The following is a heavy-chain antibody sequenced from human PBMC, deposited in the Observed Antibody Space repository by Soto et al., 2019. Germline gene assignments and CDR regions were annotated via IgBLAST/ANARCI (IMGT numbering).Heavy chain of an antibody. Sequence: QVQLVESGGGVVQPGRSLRLSCAASGFTFSSYGMHWVRQAPGKGLEWVAVISYDGSNKYYADSVKGRFTISRDNSKNTLYLQMNSLRAEDTAVYYCAKDPRRYYYDSSGYYFQHWGQGTLLTVSS. CDR2: ISYDGSNK. J-gene: IGHJ1*01. CDR1: GFTFSSYG. CDR3: AKDPRRYYYDSSGYYFQH. V-gene: IGHV3-30*18. D-gene: IGHD3-22*01.